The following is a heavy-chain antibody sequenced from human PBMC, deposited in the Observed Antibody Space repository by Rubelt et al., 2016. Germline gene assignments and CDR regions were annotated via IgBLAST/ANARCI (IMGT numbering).Heavy chain of an antibody. CDR1: GGSISSSSYY. CDR3: ARGQTGEADY. J-gene: IGHJ4*02. CDR2: IYFSGST. D-gene: IGHD3-16*01. Sequence: QLQLQESGPGLVKPSETLSLTCTVSGGSISSSSYYWGWIRQPPGKGLEWIGSIYFSGSTYYNPSLKSRVTISVDTSKNQFSLKLSSVTAADTAVYYCARGQTGEADYWGQGTLVTVSS. V-gene: IGHV4-39*01.